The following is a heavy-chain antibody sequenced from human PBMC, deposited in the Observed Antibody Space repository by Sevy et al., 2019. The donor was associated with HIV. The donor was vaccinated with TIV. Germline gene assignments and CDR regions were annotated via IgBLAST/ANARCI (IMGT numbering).Heavy chain of an antibody. Sequence: SETLSLTCTVSGGSVSSGSYYWSWIRQPPGKGLEWIGYIYYSGSTNYNPSLKSPVTISVDTSKNQFSLKLSSVTAADTAVYYCARGAGYQLPPYYYYYYMDVWGKGTTVTVSS. D-gene: IGHD2-2*01. CDR1: GGSVSSGSYY. CDR3: ARGAGYQLPPYYYYYYMDV. J-gene: IGHJ6*03. V-gene: IGHV4-61*01. CDR2: IYYSGST.